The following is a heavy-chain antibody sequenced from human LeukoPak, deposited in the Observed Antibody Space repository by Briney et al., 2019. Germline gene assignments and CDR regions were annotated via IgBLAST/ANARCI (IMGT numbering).Heavy chain of an antibody. V-gene: IGHV4-59*08. J-gene: IGHJ4*02. D-gene: IGHD4-17*01. CDR1: GGSISSYY. CDR2: IYYSGST. Sequence: PSETLSLTCTVSGGSISSYYWSWIRQPPGKGLEWIGYIYYSGSTNYNPSLKSRVTISVDTSKNQFSLKLSSVTAADTAVYYCANSYGDYDWQYDYWGQGTLVTVSS. CDR3: ANSYGDYDWQYDY.